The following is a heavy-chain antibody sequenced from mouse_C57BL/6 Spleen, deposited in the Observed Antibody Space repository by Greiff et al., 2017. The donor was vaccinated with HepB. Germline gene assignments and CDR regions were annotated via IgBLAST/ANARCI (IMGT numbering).Heavy chain of an antibody. D-gene: IGHD2-5*01. CDR3: ARSAYSNYRDYAMDY. CDR2: INPSTGGT. CDR1: GYSFTGYY. Sequence: EVQGVESGPELVKPGASVKISCKASGYSFTGYYMNWVKQSPEKSLEWIGEINPSTGGTTYNQKFKAKATLTVDKSSSTAYMQLKSLTSEDSAVYYCARSAYSNYRDYAMDYWGQGTSVTVSS. J-gene: IGHJ4*01. V-gene: IGHV1-42*01.